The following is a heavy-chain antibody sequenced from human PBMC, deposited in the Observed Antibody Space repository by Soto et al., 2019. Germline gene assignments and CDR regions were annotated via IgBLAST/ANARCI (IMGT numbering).Heavy chain of an antibody. V-gene: IGHV1-69*13. CDR2: IIPIFGTA. J-gene: IGHJ5*02. CDR1: GGTFSSYA. Sequence: SVKVSCKASGGTFSSYAISWVRRAPGQGLEWMGGIIPIFGTANYAQKFQGRVTITADESTSTAYMELSSLRSEDTAVYYCARDLGTAMVTSSWFDPWGQGTLVTVSS. D-gene: IGHD5-18*01. CDR3: ARDLGTAMVTSSWFDP.